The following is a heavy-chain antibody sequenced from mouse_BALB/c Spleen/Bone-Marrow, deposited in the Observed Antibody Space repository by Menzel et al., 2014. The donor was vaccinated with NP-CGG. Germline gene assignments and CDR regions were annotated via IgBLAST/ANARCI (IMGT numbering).Heavy chain of an antibody. CDR3: ARWESYAMDY. CDR2: IDPANGNT. V-gene: IGHV14-3*02. Sequence: VQIQQPGAELVKPGASVKLSCTASGFNIKDTYMHWVKQRPEQGLEWIGRIDPANGNTKYDPKFQGKAPITADTSSNTAYLQLSSLTSEDTAVYYCARWESYAMDYWAQGTSVTVSS. CDR1: GFNIKDTY. D-gene: IGHD4-1*01. J-gene: IGHJ4*01.